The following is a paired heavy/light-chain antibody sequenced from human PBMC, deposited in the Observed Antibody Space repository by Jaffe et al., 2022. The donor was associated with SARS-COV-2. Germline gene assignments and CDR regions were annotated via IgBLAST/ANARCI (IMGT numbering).Light chain of an antibody. J-gene: IGLJ1*01. CDR3: QSADSSGTWEV. Sequence: SYELTQPPSVSVSPGQTARITCSGDALPKQYAYWYQQKPGQAPVLVIYKDSERPSGIPERFSGSSSGTTVTLTISGVQAEDEADYYCQSADSSGTWEVFGTGTKVTVL. CDR2: KDS. CDR1: ALPKQY. V-gene: IGLV3-25*03.
Heavy chain of an antibody. CDR1: GFSLSTSGVG. CDR3: AHLVRDYYYDSSGYWLTAFDP. J-gene: IGHJ5*02. Sequence: QITLKESGPTLVKPTQTLTLTCTFSGFSLSTSGVGVGWIRQPPGKALEWLALIYWNDDKRYSPSLKSRLTITKDTSKNQVVLTMTNMDPVDTATYYCAHLVRDYYYDSSGYWLTAFDPWGQGTLVTVSS. D-gene: IGHD3-22*01. CDR2: IYWNDDK. V-gene: IGHV2-5*01.